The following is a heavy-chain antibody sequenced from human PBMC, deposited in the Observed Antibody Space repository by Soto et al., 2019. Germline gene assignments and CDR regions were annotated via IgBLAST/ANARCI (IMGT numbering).Heavy chain of an antibody. CDR1: GFIFSNYG. V-gene: IGHV3-30*18. J-gene: IGHJ4*02. D-gene: IGHD2-15*01. CDR3: AKRGGVVGGSEHPFFEY. Sequence: QVQLVESGGGVVQPGKSLRLSCAASGFIFSNYGMHWVRQAPGKGLEWVALISFDGKNRNYADSMKGRFTIYRDNPKNTVYLEMNSLRPEDTAFYYCAKRGGVVGGSEHPFFEYWGQGTLVTVSS. CDR2: ISFDGKNR.